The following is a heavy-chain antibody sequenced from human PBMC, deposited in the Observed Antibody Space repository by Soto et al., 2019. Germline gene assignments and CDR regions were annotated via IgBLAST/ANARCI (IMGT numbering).Heavy chain of an antibody. CDR2: ISGSGGGT. CDR3: AKASAWYSSSWLNPLDYYGMDV. Sequence: GGSLRLSCAASGFTFSSYAMSWVRQAPGKGLEWVSAISGSGGGTYYADSVKGRFTISRDNSKNTLYLQMNSLRAEDTAVYYCAKASAWYSSSWLNPLDYYGMDVWGQGTTVTVSS. D-gene: IGHD6-13*01. J-gene: IGHJ6*02. V-gene: IGHV3-23*01. CDR1: GFTFSSYA.